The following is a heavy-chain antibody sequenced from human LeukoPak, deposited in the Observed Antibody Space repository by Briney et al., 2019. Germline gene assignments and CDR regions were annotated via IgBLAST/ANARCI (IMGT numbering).Heavy chain of an antibody. J-gene: IGHJ4*02. CDR3: AMQFTYGDYRPAGDY. D-gene: IGHD2-2*01. V-gene: IGHV3-7*01. CDR1: GFTFSSYS. CDR2: IKQDGSET. Sequence: GGSLRLSCAASGFTFSSYSMNWVRQAPGQGLEWVADIKQDGSETHYIGSVKDRFTISRDNAKKSLYLQMNSLRAEDTAVYFCAMQFTYGDYRPAGDYWGQGTLVTVSS.